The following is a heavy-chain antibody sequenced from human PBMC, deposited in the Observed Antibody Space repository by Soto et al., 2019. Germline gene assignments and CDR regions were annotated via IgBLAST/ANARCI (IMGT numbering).Heavy chain of an antibody. V-gene: IGHV3-30*18. CDR1: GFKFSTYG. J-gene: IGHJ6*02. CDR2: ISYDGNNK. CDR3: GKRLVGYVCGVQEYYLGMDV. D-gene: IGHD1-26*01. Sequence: QVQLVESGGGVVQPGRSLRLSCGASGFKFSTYGMHWVRQAPGKGLGWVAAISYDGNNKDSGDSVKGRFTISRDNSKNTSYLEMSSLRADDTAVYYCGKRLVGYVCGVQEYYLGMDVWGQGTRVAVSS.